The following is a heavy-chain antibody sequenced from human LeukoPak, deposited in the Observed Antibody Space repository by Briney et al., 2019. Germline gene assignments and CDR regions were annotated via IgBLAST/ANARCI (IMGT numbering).Heavy chain of an antibody. V-gene: IGHV4-34*01. J-gene: IGHJ5*02. D-gene: IGHD5-12*01. CDR3: ARKASGYDYSWFDP. Sequence: GXXXXGEINHSGSTNYNPSLKSRVTISVDTSKNQFSLKLSSVTAADTAVYYCARKASGYDYSWFDPWGQGTLVTVSS. CDR2: INHSGST.